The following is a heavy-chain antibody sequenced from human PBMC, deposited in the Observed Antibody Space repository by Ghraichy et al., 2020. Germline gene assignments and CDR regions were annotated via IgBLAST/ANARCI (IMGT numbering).Heavy chain of an antibody. CDR3: ARDDKYYYGMDV. J-gene: IGHJ6*02. Sequence: LTCAASGFTFSTYAVHWVRQAPGKGLEWVAILSYDGSNEYYSDSVKGRFTISRDNSKNTLYLQIHSLGAEDTAIYYGARDDKYYYGMDVWGQGTTVTVSS. D-gene: IGHD3-22*01. CDR1: GFTFSTYA. V-gene: IGHV3-30-3*01. CDR2: LSYDGSNE.